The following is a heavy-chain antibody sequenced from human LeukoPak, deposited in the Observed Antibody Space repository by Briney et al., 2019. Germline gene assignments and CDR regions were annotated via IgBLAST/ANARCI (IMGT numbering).Heavy chain of an antibody. CDR2: IYYSGST. D-gene: IGHD2-21*02. CDR3: ARCSRGGDCYYFDD. Sequence: PSETLSLTCTVSGDSINNHYWSWIRQSPGKGLEWIGYIYYSGSTNYNPSLNSRVTISVDTSKSQFSLKLNSVTAADTAVYYCARCSRGGDCYYFDDWGEGNLVTVSS. CDR1: GDSINNHY. V-gene: IGHV4-59*11. J-gene: IGHJ4*02.